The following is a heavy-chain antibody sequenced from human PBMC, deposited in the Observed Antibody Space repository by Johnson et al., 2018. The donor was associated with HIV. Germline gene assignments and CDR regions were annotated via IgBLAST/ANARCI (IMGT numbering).Heavy chain of an antibody. D-gene: IGHD6-13*01. V-gene: IGHV3-11*01. J-gene: IGHJ3*02. CDR1: GFMFSDYY. Sequence: PLVESGGGLVKPGGSLRLSCAASGFMFSDYYMSWIRQAPGKGLEWVSYISSSRSTIYSADSVKGRFTIPRDNSKNTLYLQMNSLRAEDTAIYYCAKEEGLAAAGTGEAFDIWGQGTMVTVSS. CDR3: AKEEGLAAAGTGEAFDI. CDR2: ISSSRSTI.